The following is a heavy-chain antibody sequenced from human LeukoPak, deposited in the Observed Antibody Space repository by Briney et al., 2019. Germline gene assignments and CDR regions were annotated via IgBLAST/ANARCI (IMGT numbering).Heavy chain of an antibody. CDR3: AKGRVVAGTKSLMYHWLDP. CDR2: INPSSGGT. Sequence: ASVKVSCKTSGYTFTGYYLHWVRQAPGQGLEWMGWINPSSGGTKYAQKFQGRVTMTRDTSINTVYVGLSRLSSDDTAVYYCAKGRVVAGTKSLMYHWLDPWGQGTLVTVSS. D-gene: IGHD6-19*01. CDR1: GYTFTGYY. V-gene: IGHV1-2*02. J-gene: IGHJ5*02.